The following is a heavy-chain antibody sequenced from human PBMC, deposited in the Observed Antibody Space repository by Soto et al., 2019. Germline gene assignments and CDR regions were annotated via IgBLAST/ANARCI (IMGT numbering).Heavy chain of an antibody. J-gene: IGHJ2*01. CDR1: GFTFSSYW. Sequence: EVQLVESGGGLVQPGGSLRLSCAASGFTFSSYWMNWVRQAPGKGLEWVANIKQDGSEKYYVDSVKGRFTISRDNAKNSLFLQMNSLRAEDTAVYFCARDSQSGWYNWYFVLWGRGTLVTVSS. V-gene: IGHV3-7*04. CDR3: ARDSQSGWYNWYFVL. CDR2: IKQDGSEK. D-gene: IGHD6-19*01.